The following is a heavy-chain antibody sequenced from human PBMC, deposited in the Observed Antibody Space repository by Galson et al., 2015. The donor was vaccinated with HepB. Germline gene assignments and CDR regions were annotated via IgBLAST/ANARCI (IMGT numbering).Heavy chain of an antibody. D-gene: IGHD3-9*01. CDR2: LSYDGSNK. V-gene: IGHV3-30*18. CDR1: GFTFSSYG. J-gene: IGHJ6*02. CDR3: AKSYDILTQSYYGMDV. Sequence: SLRLSCAASGFTFSSYGMHWVRQAPGKGLEWVAVLSYDGSNKYYADSVKGRFTISRDNSKNTLYLQMNSLRAEDTAVYYCAKSYDILTQSYYGMDVWGQGTTVTVSS.